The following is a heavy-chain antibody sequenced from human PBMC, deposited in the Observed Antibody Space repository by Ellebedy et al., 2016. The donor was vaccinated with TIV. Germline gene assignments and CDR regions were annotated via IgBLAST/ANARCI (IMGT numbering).Heavy chain of an antibody. V-gene: IGHV3-30*18. CDR1: GFTFSSYG. CDR3: AKDAQRYSRFGESPYGMDV. D-gene: IGHD3-10*01. CDR2: ISYDGSNK. J-gene: IGHJ6*02. Sequence: GGSLRLSCAASGFTFSSYGMYWVRQAPGKGLEWVAVISYDGSNKYYADSVKGRFTISRDNSKNTLYLQMNSLRAEDTAVYYCAKDAQRYSRFGESPYGMDVWGQGTTVTVSS.